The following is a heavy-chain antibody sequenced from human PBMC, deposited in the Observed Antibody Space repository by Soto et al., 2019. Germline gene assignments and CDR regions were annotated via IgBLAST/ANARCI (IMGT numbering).Heavy chain of an antibody. Sequence: SQTLSLTCAISGDSVSSNSAAWNWIRQSPSRGLEWLGRTYYRSKWYNDYAVSVKSRITINPDTSKNQFSLQLNSVIPEDTAMYYCARVRCPLCSGSTYYYGMDVWGPGTTVTVSS. V-gene: IGHV6-1*01. CDR1: GDSVSSNSAA. CDR3: ARVRCPLCSGSTYYYGMDV. CDR2: TYYRSKWYN. J-gene: IGHJ6*02. D-gene: IGHD3-3*01.